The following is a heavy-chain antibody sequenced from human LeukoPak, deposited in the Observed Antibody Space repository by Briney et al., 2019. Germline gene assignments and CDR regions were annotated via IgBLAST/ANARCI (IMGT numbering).Heavy chain of an antibody. J-gene: IGHJ3*02. Sequence: PSETLSLTCAVYGGSFSGYYWSWIRQPPGKGLEWIGEINHSGSTNYNPSLKSRVTISVDTSKNQFSLKLSSVTAADTAVYYCARGLSGSYYVGAFDIWGQGTMVTVSS. CDR1: GGSFSGYY. D-gene: IGHD1-26*01. V-gene: IGHV4-34*01. CDR3: ARGLSGSYYVGAFDI. CDR2: INHSGST.